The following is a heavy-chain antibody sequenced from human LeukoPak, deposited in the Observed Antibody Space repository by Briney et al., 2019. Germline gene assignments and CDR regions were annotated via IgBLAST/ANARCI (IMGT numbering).Heavy chain of an antibody. D-gene: IGHD3-3*01. CDR2: VFHSGST. CDR3: ARSPVFGVIILHFDW. J-gene: IGHJ4*02. CDR1: GASISSNHYY. Sequence: PSETLSLTCAVSGASISSNHYYWGWIRHSPGKGLEWIGSVFHSGSTYYNPSLKTRVTMSLDASKRQFSLNLTSVTAADTAVYYCARSPVFGVIILHFDWWGQGSLVTVSS. V-gene: IGHV4-39*07.